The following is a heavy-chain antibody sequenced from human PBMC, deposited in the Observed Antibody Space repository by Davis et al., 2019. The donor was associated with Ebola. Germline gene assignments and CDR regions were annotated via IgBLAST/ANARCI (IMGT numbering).Heavy chain of an antibody. CDR2: IHHSGST. V-gene: IGHV4-61*08. D-gene: IGHD3-16*01. Sequence: MPSETLSLTCTVSGGSVGSTGYYWSWIRQSPEKGLEWIGYIHHSGSTVYNPSLRARVTISLDTSRSQLSLKLRSVTAADTARYYCARDMEEFTSGNYEGWFDPWGQGILVTVSP. CDR3: ARDMEEFTSGNYEGWFDP. CDR1: GGSVGSTGYY. J-gene: IGHJ5*02.